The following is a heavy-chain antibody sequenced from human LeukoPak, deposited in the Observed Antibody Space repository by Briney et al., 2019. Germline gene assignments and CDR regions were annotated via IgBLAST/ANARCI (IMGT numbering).Heavy chain of an antibody. CDR2: IYYSGST. CDR1: GGSISSSSYY. V-gene: IGHV4-39*07. D-gene: IGHD2-15*01. J-gene: IGHJ6*03. CDR3: ARSVEGYCRGGSCYYYSYYMDV. Sequence: SETLSLTCTVSGGSISSSSYYWGWIRQPPGKGLEWIGSIYYSGSTNYNPSLKSRVTISVDTSKNQFSPKLSSVTAADTAVYYCARSVEGYCRGGSCYYYSYYMDVWGKGTTVTVSS.